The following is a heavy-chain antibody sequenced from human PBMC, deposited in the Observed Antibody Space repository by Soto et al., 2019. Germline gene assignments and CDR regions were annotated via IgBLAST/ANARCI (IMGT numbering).Heavy chain of an antibody. D-gene: IGHD6-19*01. Sequence: SETLSLTCAVSGGSISSSNWWSWVRQPPGKGLEWIGEIYHSGSTNYNPSLKSRVTISVDKSKNQFSLKLSSVTAADTAVYYCARLVYESGWYTVYGMDVWGQGTTVTVSS. CDR3: ARLVYESGWYTVYGMDV. J-gene: IGHJ6*02. CDR2: IYHSGST. V-gene: IGHV4-4*02. CDR1: GGSISSSNW.